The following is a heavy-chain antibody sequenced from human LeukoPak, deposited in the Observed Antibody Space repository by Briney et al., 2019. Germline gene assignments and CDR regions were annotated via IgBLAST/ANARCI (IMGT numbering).Heavy chain of an antibody. V-gene: IGHV1-2*06. J-gene: IGHJ4*02. Sequence: ASVKVSCKASGYTFTGYYMHWVRQAPGQGLEWMGRINPNSGGTNYAQKFQGRVTMTRDTSISTAYLQWSSLKASDTAMYYCARGELWLDYWGQGTLVTVSS. CDR3: ARGELWLDY. CDR1: GYTFTGYY. CDR2: INPNSGGT. D-gene: IGHD1-26*01.